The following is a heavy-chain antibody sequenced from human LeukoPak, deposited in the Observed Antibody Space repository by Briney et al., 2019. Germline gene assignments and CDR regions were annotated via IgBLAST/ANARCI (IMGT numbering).Heavy chain of an antibody. CDR2: IYTSGST. D-gene: IGHD3-22*01. Sequence: SETLSLTCTVSGGSISSYYWSWIRQPAGKGLEWIGRIYTSGSTNYNPSLKSRVTMSVDTSKNQFSLKLSSVTAADTAVYYCARDKRNYYDSHNYYYYGMDVWGQGTTVTVSS. J-gene: IGHJ6*02. CDR1: GGSISSYY. CDR3: ARDKRNYYDSHNYYYYGMDV. V-gene: IGHV4-4*07.